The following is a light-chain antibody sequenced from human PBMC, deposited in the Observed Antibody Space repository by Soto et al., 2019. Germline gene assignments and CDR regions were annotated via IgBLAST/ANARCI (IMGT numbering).Light chain of an antibody. CDR2: DAS. CDR3: QQRSNWPPIT. J-gene: IGKJ5*01. Sequence: EIVLTQSPATLSLSPGERSTLSRRASQSVSSYLAWYQQKPGQAPRLLIYDASNRATGIPARFSGSGSGTDFTLTIRSLEPEDFAVYYCQQRSNWPPITFGQGTRREIK. V-gene: IGKV3-11*01. CDR1: QSVSSY.